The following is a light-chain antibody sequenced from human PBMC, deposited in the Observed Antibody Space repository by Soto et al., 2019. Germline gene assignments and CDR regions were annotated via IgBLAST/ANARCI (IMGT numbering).Light chain of an antibody. V-gene: IGKV1-5*03. J-gene: IGKJ1*01. CDR2: KAS. Sequence: DIQMTQSPSTLSASVGDRVTITCRASQSISNWLAWYQQKPGKAPNPLIYKASSLESGVPSRFSGSGSGTEFTLTISSLQPDDFATYYCQQYNSYWTFGQGTKVEIK. CDR1: QSISNW. CDR3: QQYNSYWT.